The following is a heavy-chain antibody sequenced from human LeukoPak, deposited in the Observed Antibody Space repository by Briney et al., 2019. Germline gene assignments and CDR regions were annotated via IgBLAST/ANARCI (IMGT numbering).Heavy chain of an antibody. J-gene: IGHJ4*02. CDR2: ISYDGSNK. V-gene: IGHV3-30-3*01. CDR1: GFTFNSYT. D-gene: IGHD3-10*01. CDR3: AREKLSRLGFGEKTYFFDY. Sequence: AGGSLRLSCAASGFTFNSYTMHWVRQAPGKGLEWVAIISYDGSNKYYADSVKGRFTISRDNSKNTLYLQMNSLRGEDTAVYYCAREKLSRLGFGEKTYFFDYWGQGTLVTVSS.